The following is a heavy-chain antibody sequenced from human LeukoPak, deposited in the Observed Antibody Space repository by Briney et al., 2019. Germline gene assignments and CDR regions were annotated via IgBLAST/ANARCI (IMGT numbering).Heavy chain of an antibody. J-gene: IGHJ4*02. Sequence: GGSLRLSCAASGFTFSSYSMNWVRQAPGKRLEWVSALSGSGGDTFYADSVKGRFTISRDNSKNTLYLQLSSLRPDDTAVYYCAKGAPSSSSIFDFWGPGTLVTVSS. CDR3: AKGAPSSSSIFDF. CDR1: GFTFSSYS. D-gene: IGHD6-6*01. V-gene: IGHV3-23*01. CDR2: LSGSGGDT.